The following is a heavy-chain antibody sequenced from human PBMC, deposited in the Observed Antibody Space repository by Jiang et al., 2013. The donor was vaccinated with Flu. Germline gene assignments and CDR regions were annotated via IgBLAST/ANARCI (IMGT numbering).Heavy chain of an antibody. CDR2: ISYDGSNK. CDR3: ARGYSSGWYDFGFDY. CDR1: GFTFSSYA. V-gene: IGHV3-30-3*01. Sequence: GGVVQPGRSLRLSCAASGFTFSSYAMHWVRQAPGKGLEWVAVISYDGSNKYYADSVKGRFTISRDNSKNTLYLQMNSLRAEDTAVYYCARGYSSGWYDFGFDYWGQGTLVTVSS. D-gene: IGHD6-19*01. J-gene: IGHJ4*02.